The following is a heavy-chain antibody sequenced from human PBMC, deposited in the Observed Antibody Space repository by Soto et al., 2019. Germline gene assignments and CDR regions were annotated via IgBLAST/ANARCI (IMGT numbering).Heavy chain of an antibody. Sequence: SETLSLTCTVSGGSLSSGDCSWTWFRQHPGKDLEWIGEIDHSGSTNDTPSLKSRVTISVDTSKNQFSLKLTSVTAADTAVYYCARTDYYYDISGYAPDAFDIWGRGTMVTVS. CDR3: ARTDYYYDISGYAPDAFDI. J-gene: IGHJ3*02. CDR2: IDHSGST. D-gene: IGHD3-22*01. CDR1: GGSLSSGDCS. V-gene: IGHV4-61*08.